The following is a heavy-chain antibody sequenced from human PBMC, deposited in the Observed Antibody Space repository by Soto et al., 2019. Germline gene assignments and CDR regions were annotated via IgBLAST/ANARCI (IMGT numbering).Heavy chain of an antibody. D-gene: IGHD1-1*01. CDR1: GFTFSSYG. V-gene: IGHV3-33*01. Sequence: QVQLVESGGGVVQPGRSLRLSCAASGFTFSSYGMHWVRQAPGKGLEWVAVIWYDGSNKYYADSVKGRFTISRDNSKNTLYLQMNSLRAEDTDVYYCARGYDTTDDAFDIWGQGTMVTVSS. J-gene: IGHJ3*02. CDR3: ARGYDTTDDAFDI. CDR2: IWYDGSNK.